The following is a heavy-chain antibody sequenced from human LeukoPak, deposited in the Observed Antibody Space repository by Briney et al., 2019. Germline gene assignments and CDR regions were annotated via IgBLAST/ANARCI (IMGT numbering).Heavy chain of an antibody. CDR2: MNPNSGNT. J-gene: IGHJ4*02. D-gene: IGHD2/OR15-2a*01. CDR3: ARSQNIVSPDY. V-gene: IGHV1-8*01. Sequence: VASVKVSCKASGYTFTSYDINWVRQATGQGLEWMGWMNPNSGNTGYVQKFQGRVTMTRNTSISTAYMELSSLRSEDTAVYYCARSQNIVSPDYWGQGTLVTVSS. CDR1: GYTFTSYD.